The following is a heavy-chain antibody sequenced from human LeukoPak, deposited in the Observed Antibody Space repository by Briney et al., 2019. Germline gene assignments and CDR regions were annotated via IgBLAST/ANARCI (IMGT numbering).Heavy chain of an antibody. CDR3: ARGGSKVTTSAFDI. J-gene: IGHJ3*02. CDR2: ISSSSSYI. CDR1: GFTFSSYS. V-gene: IGHV3-21*01. D-gene: IGHD4-17*01. Sequence: GGSLRLSCAASGFTFSSYSMNWVRQAPGKGLEWVSSISSSSSYIYYADSVKGRFTISRDNAKNSLYLQMNSLRAEDTAVYYCARGGSKVTTSAFDIWGQGTMVTVSS.